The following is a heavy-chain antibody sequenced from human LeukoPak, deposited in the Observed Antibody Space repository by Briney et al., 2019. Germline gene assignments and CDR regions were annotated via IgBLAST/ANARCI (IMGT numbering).Heavy chain of an antibody. D-gene: IGHD4-17*01. V-gene: IGHV3-23*01. Sequence: GGSLRLSCAASGFTFSSYAMSWVRQAPGKGLEWVSAISGSGGSTYYADSVKGRFTISRDNSKNTLYLRMNSLRAEDTAVYYCAKVDYADYVGSYWGQGTLVTVSS. J-gene: IGHJ4*02. CDR3: AKVDYADYVGSY. CDR2: ISGSGGST. CDR1: GFTFSSYA.